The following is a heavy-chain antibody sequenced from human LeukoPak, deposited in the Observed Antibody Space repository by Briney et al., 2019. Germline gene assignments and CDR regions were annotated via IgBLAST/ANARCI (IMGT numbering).Heavy chain of an antibody. V-gene: IGHV3-11*06. D-gene: IGHD6-13*01. CDR2: ISSSSIYT. CDR3: ARGIAAAGTVPFDY. J-gene: IGHJ4*02. CDR1: GFTFSDYY. Sequence: MSGGSLRLSCAASGFTFSDYYMSWIRQAPGKGLEWVSYISSSSIYTNYADSVKGRFTISRDNAKNSLYLQMNSLRAEDTAVYYCARGIAAAGTVPFDYWGQGTLVTVSS.